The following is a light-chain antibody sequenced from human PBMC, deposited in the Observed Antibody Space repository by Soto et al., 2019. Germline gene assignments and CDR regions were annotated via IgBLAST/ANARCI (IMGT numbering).Light chain of an antibody. CDR1: SSDVGSYNL. CDR2: EGS. J-gene: IGLJ2*01. Sequence: QSALTQPASVSGSPGQSITISCTGTSSDVGSYNLVSWYQQHPGKAPKLMIYEGSKRPSGVSNRFSGSKSGNTASLTISGLQDEDDADYYCCSYAGSSTDVVFGGGTKLTVL. V-gene: IGLV2-23*01. CDR3: CSYAGSSTDVV.